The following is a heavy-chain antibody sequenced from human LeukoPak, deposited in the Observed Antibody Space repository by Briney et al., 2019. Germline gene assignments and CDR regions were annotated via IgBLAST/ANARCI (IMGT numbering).Heavy chain of an antibody. Sequence: ASVKVSCKASGYTFTGYYMHWVRQAPGQGLEWMGWINSNSGGTNYAQKFQGRVTMTRDTSISTAYMELSRLRSDDTAVYYCARGRNYYDSSGYYPDYWGQGTLVTVSS. CDR1: GYTFTGYY. CDR2: INSNSGGT. J-gene: IGHJ4*02. CDR3: ARGRNYYDSSGYYPDY. D-gene: IGHD3-22*01. V-gene: IGHV1-2*02.